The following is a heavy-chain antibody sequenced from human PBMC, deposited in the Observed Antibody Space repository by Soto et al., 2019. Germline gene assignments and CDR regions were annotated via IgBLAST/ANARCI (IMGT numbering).Heavy chain of an antibody. CDR1: GDSVTSGNYY. CDR2: ISYSGTT. CDR3: ARGGYNYNSYYYIHLFDL. V-gene: IGHV4-61*01. D-gene: IGHD3-22*01. Sequence: KPSETLSLTCSVSGDSVTSGNYYWAWIRQPPGKGLEWIGNISYSGTTNYNPSLESRVTMSLDTSTNHFSLKLSSVTAADTAVYYCARGGYNYNSYYYIHLFDLWGQGTLVTVSS. J-gene: IGHJ4*02.